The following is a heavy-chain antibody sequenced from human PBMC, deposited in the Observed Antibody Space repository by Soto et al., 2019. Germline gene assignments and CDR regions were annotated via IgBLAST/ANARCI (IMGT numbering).Heavy chain of an antibody. J-gene: IGHJ4*02. D-gene: IGHD3-22*01. CDR2: IIPIFGTA. V-gene: IGHV1-69*13. CDR3: ASSWINYYDSSGYYAYFDY. Sequence: SXKVSLKATGGTXISYAIRLVRQAPGQGLEWMGGIIPIFGTANYEQKFQGRVTITADESTSTAYMELSRLRYEDKAVYYCASSWINYYDSSGYYAYFDYWGQGTLVTV. CDR1: GGTXISYA.